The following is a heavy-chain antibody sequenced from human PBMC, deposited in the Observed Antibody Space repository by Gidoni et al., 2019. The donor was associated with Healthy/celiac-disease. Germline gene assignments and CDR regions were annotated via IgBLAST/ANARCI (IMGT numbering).Heavy chain of an antibody. CDR3: ATVFSKSYYRDAFDI. CDR1: GNTLTELS. Sequence: QVQLVQSGAEVKKPGAPVKVPCKGSGNTLTELSMHWVRQAPGKGLEWMGGFDPEDGETIYAQKFQGRVTMTEDTSTDTAYMELSSLRSEDTAVYYCATVFSKSYYRDAFDIWGQGTMVTVSS. J-gene: IGHJ3*02. CDR2: FDPEDGET. D-gene: IGHD1-26*01. V-gene: IGHV1-24*01.